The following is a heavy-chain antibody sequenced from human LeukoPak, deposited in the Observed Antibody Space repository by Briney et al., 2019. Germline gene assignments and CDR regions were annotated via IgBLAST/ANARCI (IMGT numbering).Heavy chain of an antibody. CDR1: GYTFTSYY. D-gene: IGHD3-3*01. CDR3: ARDPTYYDFWSGYSLSGYYYGMDV. J-gene: IGHJ6*02. Sequence: ASVKVSCKASGYTFTSYYMHWVRQAPGQGLEWMGIINPSGGSTSYARKFQGRVTMTRDTSTSTVYMELSSLRSEDTAVYYCARDPTYYDFWSGYSLSGYYYGMDVWGQGTTVTVSS. V-gene: IGHV1-46*01. CDR2: INPSGGST.